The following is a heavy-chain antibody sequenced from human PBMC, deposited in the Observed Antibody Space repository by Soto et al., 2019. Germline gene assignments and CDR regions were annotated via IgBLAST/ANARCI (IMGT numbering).Heavy chain of an antibody. V-gene: IGHV1-2*02. CDR3: ARDLAKGGGSAGFDY. D-gene: IGHD2-15*01. Sequence: QVQLVQSGAEVKKPGASVKVSCKASGYTFTGYYIHWVRQAPGQGLEWMGWINPNSGGTKYPQKFQGRVTMTRDTSISTVYMSLTGLKSADTAVYFCARDLAKGGGSAGFDYWGQGTLVAVSS. J-gene: IGHJ4*02. CDR1: GYTFTGYY. CDR2: INPNSGGT.